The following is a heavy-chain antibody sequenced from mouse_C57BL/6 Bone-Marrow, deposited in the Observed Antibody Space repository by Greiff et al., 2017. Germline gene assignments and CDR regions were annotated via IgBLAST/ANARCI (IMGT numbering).Heavy chain of an antibody. V-gene: IGHV1-82*01. Sequence: QVQLKESGPELVKPGASVKISCKASGYAFSSSWMNWVKQRPGKGLEWIGRIYPGDGDTNYNGKFKGKATLTADKSSSTAYMQLSSLTSEDSAVYFCAREKDYYGSIYPYAMDYWGQGTSVTVSS. CDR3: AREKDYYGSIYPYAMDY. CDR1: GYAFSSSW. CDR2: IYPGDGDT. D-gene: IGHD1-1*01. J-gene: IGHJ4*01.